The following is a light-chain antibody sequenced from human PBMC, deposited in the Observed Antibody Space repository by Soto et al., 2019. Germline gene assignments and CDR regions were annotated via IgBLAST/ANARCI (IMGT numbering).Light chain of an antibody. CDR1: NSDVGNYNF. Sequence: QSVLTQPASVSASLGQSITISCTGTNSDVGNYNFVSWYQQHPAEVPKLIIYEVSNRPSGISNRFSGSKSPNTASLTISGLQAEDEADYYCNSYTSSNSWVFGGGTKLTVL. V-gene: IGLV2-14*01. CDR3: NSYTSSNSWV. J-gene: IGLJ3*02. CDR2: EVS.